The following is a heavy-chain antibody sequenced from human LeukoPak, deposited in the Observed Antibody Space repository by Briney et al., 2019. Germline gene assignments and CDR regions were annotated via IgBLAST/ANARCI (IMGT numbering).Heavy chain of an antibody. J-gene: IGHJ4*02. D-gene: IGHD6-19*01. CDR2: ISSSSSTI. V-gene: IGHV3-48*01. CDR3: AKEQWLAYGGFDY. Sequence: GGSLRLSCAASGFTFSSYSMNWVRQAPGEGLEWVSYISSSSSTIYYADSVKGRFTISRDNAKNSLYLQMNSLRAEDTAVYYCAKEQWLAYGGFDYWGQGTLVTVSS. CDR1: GFTFSSYS.